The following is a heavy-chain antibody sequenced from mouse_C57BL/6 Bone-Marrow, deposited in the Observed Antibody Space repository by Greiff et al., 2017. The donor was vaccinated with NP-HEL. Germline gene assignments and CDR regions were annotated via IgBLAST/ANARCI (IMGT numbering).Heavy chain of an antibody. CDR2: INPSNGGT. CDR3: ASGGYYYGSSYWYFDV. J-gene: IGHJ1*03. D-gene: IGHD1-1*01. V-gene: IGHV1-53*01. Sequence: QVQLQQPGTELVKPGASVKLSCKASGYTFTSYWMHWVKQRPGQGLEWIGNINPSNGGTNYNEKFKSKATLTVDKSSSTAYMQLSSLTSEDSAVYYCASGGYYYGSSYWYFDVWGTGTTVTVSS. CDR1: GYTFTSYW.